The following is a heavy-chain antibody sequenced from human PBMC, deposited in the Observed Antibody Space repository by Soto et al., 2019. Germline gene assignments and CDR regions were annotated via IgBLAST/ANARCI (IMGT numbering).Heavy chain of an antibody. J-gene: IGHJ4*02. V-gene: IGHV3-53*01. CDR3: ARVMMVRGVVFEY. D-gene: IGHD3-10*01. Sequence: PGGSLRLSCAVSGFSVSSTYMSWVRQAPGKGLEWVSVMYSGRSAYYADSVKGRFSISRENSKNTLSLQMNSLGAEDTAVYYCARVMMVRGVVFEYWGRGTLVTVSS. CDR1: GFSVSSTY. CDR2: MYSGRSA.